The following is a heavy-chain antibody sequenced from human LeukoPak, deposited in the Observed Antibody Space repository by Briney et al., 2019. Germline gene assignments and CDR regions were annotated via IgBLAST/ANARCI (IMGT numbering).Heavy chain of an antibody. V-gene: IGHV5-51*01. CDR1: GYSFTSYC. CDR2: IYPGDSDT. J-gene: IGHJ4*02. Sequence: GESLKISCKGSGYSFTSYCIGWVRHVPGKGLEYMGIIYPGDSDTRYSPSFQGQVTISADKSISNAYLQWSGLKASDTAMYYCATLIAYGSFFDYWGQGTLVTVSS. CDR3: ATLIAYGSFFDY. D-gene: IGHD3-10*01.